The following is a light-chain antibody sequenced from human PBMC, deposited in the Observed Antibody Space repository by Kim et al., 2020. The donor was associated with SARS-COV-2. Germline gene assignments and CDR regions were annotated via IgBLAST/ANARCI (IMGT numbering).Light chain of an antibody. CDR3: QSYDSSLSALYV. Sequence: ATISCTGSSSNIGAGYDVHWYQQLPGTAPKLLLYDNSNRPSGVPDRFSGSKSGTSASLAITGLQAEDEADYYCQSYDSSLSALYVFGTGTKVTVL. CDR1: SSNIGAGYD. CDR2: DNS. V-gene: IGLV1-40*01. J-gene: IGLJ1*01.